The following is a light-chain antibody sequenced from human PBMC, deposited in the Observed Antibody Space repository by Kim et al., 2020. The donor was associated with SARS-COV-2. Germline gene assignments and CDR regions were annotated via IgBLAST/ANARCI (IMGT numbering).Light chain of an antibody. CDR2: DDV. CDR3: QVWDSSSDHYV. J-gene: IGLJ1*01. Sequence: SYELTQPPSVSVAPGKTASIPCEGNNIGSRNVNWYQQKPGQAPVVVLYDDVDRPSGIPERFSGSNSGNTATLSINRVEAGDEDDYYCQVWDSSSDHYVFGSGTKVTVL. V-gene: IGLV3-21*03. CDR1: NIGSRN.